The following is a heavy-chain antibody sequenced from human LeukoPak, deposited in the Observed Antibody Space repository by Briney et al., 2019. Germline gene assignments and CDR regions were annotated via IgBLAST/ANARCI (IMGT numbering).Heavy chain of an antibody. CDR3: ARGKENNSWTAGLVDY. CDR2: IYYSGST. J-gene: IGHJ4*02. D-gene: IGHD3/OR15-3a*01. V-gene: IGHV4-31*03. CDR1: GGSISSGGYY. Sequence: SETLSLACTVSGGSISSGGYYWRWLRQHPGKGLEWIGYIYYSGSTYYNPSLKSRVTISVDTSKNQFSLKLSSVTAADTAVYYCARGKENNSWTAGLVDYWGQGTLVTVSS.